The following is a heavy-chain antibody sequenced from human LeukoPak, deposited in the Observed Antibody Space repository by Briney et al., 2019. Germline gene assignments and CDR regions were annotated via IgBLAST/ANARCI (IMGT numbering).Heavy chain of an antibody. J-gene: IGHJ4*02. CDR1: GFTFSMYS. Sequence: SGGSLRLSCAASGFTFSMYSMAWVRQAPGKGLEWVSVINDRGGYIQDADSVRGRFTIARDNSQNTLFLQMNSLRVEDTAVYYCVRECDRGIEVADDFDYWGQGTLVTVSS. CDR2: INDRGGYI. CDR3: VRECDRGIEVADDFDY. V-gene: IGHV3-23*01. D-gene: IGHD6-19*01.